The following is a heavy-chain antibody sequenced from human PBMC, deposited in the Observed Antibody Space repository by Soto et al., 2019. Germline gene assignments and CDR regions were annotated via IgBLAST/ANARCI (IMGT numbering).Heavy chain of an antibody. CDR2: IYTSGST. V-gene: IGHV4-4*07. J-gene: IGHJ6*02. CDR1: GGSISSYY. D-gene: IGHD6-6*01. Sequence: QVQLQESGPGLVKPSETLSLTCTVSGGSISSYYWSWIRQPAGKGLEWIGRIYTSGSTNYNPSLKSRVTISVDRSKNQFSLKLSSVTAADTAVYYCARGPSIAARSYYYGMDVWGQGTTVTVSS. CDR3: ARGPSIAARSYYYGMDV.